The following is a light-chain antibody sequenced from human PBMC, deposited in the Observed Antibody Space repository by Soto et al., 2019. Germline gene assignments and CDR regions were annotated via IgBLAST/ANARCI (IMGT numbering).Light chain of an antibody. CDR3: QQRSSWPLT. V-gene: IGKV3-11*01. CDR2: DAS. CDR1: QSVSSS. Sequence: EIVLTQSPATLSLSPGERATLSCRASQSVSSSLAWYQQKPGQSPILLISDASNRATDIPARFSGSGSGTDFTLTISTLEPEDFAIYYCQQRSSWPLTFGQGTRLDIQ. J-gene: IGKJ5*01.